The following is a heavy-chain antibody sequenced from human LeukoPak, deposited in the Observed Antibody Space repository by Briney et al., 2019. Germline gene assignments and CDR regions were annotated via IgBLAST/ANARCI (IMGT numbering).Heavy chain of an antibody. D-gene: IGHD6-19*01. CDR2: ISSSGSTI. Sequence: PGGSLRLPCAASGFTFSSYSINWVRQAPGKGLEWVSYISSSGSTIYYADSVKGRFTISRDNAKNSLYLQMNSLRAEDTAVYYCARELHSSGWHWGQGTLVTVSS. CDR1: GFTFSSYS. CDR3: ARELHSSGWH. V-gene: IGHV3-48*01. J-gene: IGHJ4*02.